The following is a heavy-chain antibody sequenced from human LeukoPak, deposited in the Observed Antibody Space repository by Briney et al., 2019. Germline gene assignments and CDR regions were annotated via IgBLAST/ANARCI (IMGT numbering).Heavy chain of an antibody. V-gene: IGHV3-33*08. Sequence: AGGSLRLSCAASGFTVSSNYMSWVRQAPGKGLEWVAVIWYDGSNKYYADSVKGRFTISRDNSKNTLYLQMNSLRAEDTAVYYCARDNEVAGTGYFDYWGQGTLVTVSS. CDR2: IWYDGSNK. CDR1: GFTVSSNY. J-gene: IGHJ4*02. D-gene: IGHD6-19*01. CDR3: ARDNEVAGTGYFDY.